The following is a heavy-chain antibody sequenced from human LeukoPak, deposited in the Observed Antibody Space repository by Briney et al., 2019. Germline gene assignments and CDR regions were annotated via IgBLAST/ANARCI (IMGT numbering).Heavy chain of an antibody. D-gene: IGHD3-22*01. V-gene: IGHV1-69*01. CDR1: GGTFSSYA. CDR3: ARDFTYYYDSSGYHFFDY. J-gene: IGHJ4*02. CDR2: IIPIFGTA. Sequence: ASVKVSCKASGGTFSSYAISWVRQAPGQGLEWMGGIIPIFGTANYAQKFQGRVTITADESTSTAYMELSSLRSEDTAVYYCARDFTYYYDSSGYHFFDYWGQGTLVTVSS.